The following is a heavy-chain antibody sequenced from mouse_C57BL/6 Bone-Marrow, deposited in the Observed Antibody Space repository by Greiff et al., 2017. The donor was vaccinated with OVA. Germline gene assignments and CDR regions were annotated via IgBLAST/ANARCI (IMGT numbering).Heavy chain of an antibody. Sequence: EVHLVESGGGLVKPGGSLKLSCAASGFTFSSYAMSWVRQTPEKRLEWVATISDGGSYTYYPDNVKGRFTISRDNAKNNLYLQMSHLKSEDTAMYYCARFITTVVWYFDVWGTGTTVTVSS. CDR3: ARFITTVVWYFDV. J-gene: IGHJ1*03. D-gene: IGHD1-1*01. CDR1: GFTFSSYA. V-gene: IGHV5-4*01. CDR2: ISDGGSYT.